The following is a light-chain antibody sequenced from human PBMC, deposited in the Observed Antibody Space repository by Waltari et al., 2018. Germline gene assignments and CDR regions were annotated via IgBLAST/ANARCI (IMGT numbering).Light chain of an antibody. CDR3: QHYESLPVT. CDR1: QSISKY. V-gene: IGKV3-20*01. CDR2: HAS. J-gene: IGKJ1*01. Sequence: EIVLTQSPGTLSLSSGERATLSCRTSQSISKYLAWYQQKPGQAPRLLIYHASSRATGIPDRFSGSGSGTDFSLIISRLEPEDFAVYYCQHYESLPVTFGQGTKVEIK.